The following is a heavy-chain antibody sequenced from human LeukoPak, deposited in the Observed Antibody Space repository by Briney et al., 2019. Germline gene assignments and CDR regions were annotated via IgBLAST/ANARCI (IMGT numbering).Heavy chain of an antibody. CDR3: ARGPRSIDY. CDR1: GGSISSYY. J-gene: IGHJ4*02. V-gene: IGHV4-59*01. Sequence: KPSETLSLTCTVSGGSISSYYWSWIRQPPGKGLEWIGYIYYSGSTNYNPSLKSRVTISVDTSKNQFSLKLSSVTAADTAVYYCARGPRSIDYWGQGTLVTVPS. CDR2: IYYSGST.